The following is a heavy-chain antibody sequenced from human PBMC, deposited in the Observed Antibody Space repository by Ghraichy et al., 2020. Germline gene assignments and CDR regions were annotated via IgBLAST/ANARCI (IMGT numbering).Heavy chain of an antibody. Sequence: SQTLSLTCAISGDSVSSNSAAWTWIRQSPSRGLEWLGRTYYRSKWYDDYALSVKSRITISADTSKNQFSLQLNSVTPEDTAVYFCARERGNFYAYWGQGTLVTVSP. D-gene: IGHD3-10*01. CDR3: ARERGNFYAY. CDR1: GDSVSSNSAA. J-gene: IGHJ4*01. V-gene: IGHV6-1*01. CDR2: TYYRSKWYD.